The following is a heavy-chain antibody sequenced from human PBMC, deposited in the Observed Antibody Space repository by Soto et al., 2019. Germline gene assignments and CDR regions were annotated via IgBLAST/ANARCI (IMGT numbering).Heavy chain of an antibody. V-gene: IGHV3-9*01. J-gene: IGHJ6*02. CDR2: ISWNSGSI. CDR3: ATNYYDSYRYYYYGMDV. CDR1: GFTFDDYA. D-gene: IGHD3-22*01. Sequence: PGGSLSLSCAASGFTFDDYAMHWVRQAPGKGLEWVSGISWNSGSIGYADSVKGRFTISRDNAKNSLYLQMNSLRAEDTAVYYCATNYYDSYRYYYYGMDVWGQGTTVTVSS.